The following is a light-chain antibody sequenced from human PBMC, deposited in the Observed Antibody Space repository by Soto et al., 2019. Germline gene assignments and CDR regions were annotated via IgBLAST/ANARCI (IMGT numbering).Light chain of an antibody. CDR2: AAS. J-gene: IGKJ1*01. Sequence: DIQMSQSPSSLSASVGDGVTITSRAAYSISRHLNWYQQKSRTAHKLLIYAASTLHTGVPSRFSGRGSGTDFTLTINNLQREDFADYFCQQTYSNLWTFGQGTKVDIK. V-gene: IGKV1-39*01. CDR3: QQTYSNLWT. CDR1: YSISRH.